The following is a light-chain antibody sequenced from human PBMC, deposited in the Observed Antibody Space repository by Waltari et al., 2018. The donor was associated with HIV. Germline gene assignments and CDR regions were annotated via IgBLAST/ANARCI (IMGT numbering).Light chain of an antibody. V-gene: IGLV2-11*01. Sequence: QSALTQPRSVSGSPGQAVTISCTGTKPDVGGYNYVSWYKQHPGKAPKLMIYDVNKRPSGVPDRFSGSKSGNTASLTISGLQSEDEADYYCCSYAGISTFVVFGGGTKLTVL. CDR2: DVN. CDR1: KPDVGGYNY. CDR3: CSYAGISTFVV. J-gene: IGLJ2*01.